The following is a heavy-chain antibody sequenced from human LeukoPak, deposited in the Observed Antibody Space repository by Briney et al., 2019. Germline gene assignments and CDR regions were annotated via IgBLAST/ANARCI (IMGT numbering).Heavy chain of an antibody. CDR2: ISGSGGST. V-gene: IGHV3-23*01. J-gene: IGHJ4*02. Sequence: GGSLRLSCAASGFTFSSYAMSWVRQAPGKGLKWVSAISGSGGSTYYADSVKGRFTISRDNSKNTLYLQMNSLRAEDTAVYYCAKVEGPYCSSTSCSTFDYWGQGTLVTVSS. CDR1: GFTFSSYA. D-gene: IGHD2-2*01. CDR3: AKVEGPYCSSTSCSTFDY.